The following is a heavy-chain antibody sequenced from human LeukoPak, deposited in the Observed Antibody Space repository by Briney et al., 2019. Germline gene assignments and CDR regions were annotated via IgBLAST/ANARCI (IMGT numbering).Heavy chain of an antibody. CDR1: GFTFSNYG. CDR2: ISDSGGTT. D-gene: IGHD4-17*01. V-gene: IGHV3-23*01. CDR3: AKDLDHDYDDYGLDY. J-gene: IGHJ4*02. Sequence: GGSLRLSCAASGFTFSNYGMSWVRQAPGKGLEWVSIISDSGGTTYYADSVEGRFTISRDNSKNTLYLQMNSLRAEDTALYYCAKDLDHDYDDYGLDYWGQGTLVTVSS.